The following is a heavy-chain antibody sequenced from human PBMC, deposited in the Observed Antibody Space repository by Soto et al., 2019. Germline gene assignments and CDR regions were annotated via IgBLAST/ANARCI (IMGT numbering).Heavy chain of an antibody. D-gene: IGHD6-19*01. Sequence: ASVKVSCKASGYTFTSYAMHWVRQAPGQRLEWMGWINAGNGNTKYSQKFQGRVTITRDTSASTAYMGLSSLRSEDTAVYYCARIYSSGWTRPPYDYWGQGTLVTVSS. V-gene: IGHV1-3*01. CDR2: INAGNGNT. J-gene: IGHJ4*02. CDR3: ARIYSSGWTRPPYDY. CDR1: GYTFTSYA.